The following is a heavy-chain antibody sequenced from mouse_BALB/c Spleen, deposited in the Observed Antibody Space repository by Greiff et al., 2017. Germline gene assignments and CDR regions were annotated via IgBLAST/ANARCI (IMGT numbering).Heavy chain of an antibody. J-gene: IGHJ4*01. CDR3: ARSDYGYDGVYAMDY. Sequence: QVQLQQSGAELARPGASVKMSCKASGYTFTSYTMHWVKQRPGQGLEWIGYINPSSGYTNYNQKFKDKATLTADKSSSTAYMQLSSLTSEDSAVYYGARSDYGYDGVYAMDYWGQGTSVTVSS. CDR2: INPSSGYT. CDR1: GYTFTSYT. D-gene: IGHD2-2*01. V-gene: IGHV1-4*01.